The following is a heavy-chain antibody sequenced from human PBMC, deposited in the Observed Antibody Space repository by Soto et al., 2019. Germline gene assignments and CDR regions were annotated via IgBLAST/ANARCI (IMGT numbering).Heavy chain of an antibody. CDR2: IRSKANSYAT. V-gene: IGHV3-73*01. CDR1: GFTFSGSA. CDR3: TRRHYDFWSGSGFWFDP. Sequence: PGGSLRLSCAASGFTFSGSAMHWVRQASGKGLEWVGRIRSKANSYATAYAASVKGRFTISRDDSKNTAYLQMNSLKTEDTAVYYCTRRHYDFWSGSGFWFDPWGQGTLVTVSS. J-gene: IGHJ5*02. D-gene: IGHD3-3*01.